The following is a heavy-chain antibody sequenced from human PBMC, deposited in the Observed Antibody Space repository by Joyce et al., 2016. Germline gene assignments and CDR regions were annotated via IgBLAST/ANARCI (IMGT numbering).Heavy chain of an antibody. Sequence: QAQLVQSGAQVKAPGASVTLSCEASGYPFISYIIDWVRQAPGQGLEWIGADGPFECSPSYAQKFQGRLTMTTDTSTKTIYMELSSLTPDDTAIYYCARGVSFGSRRYFDPWGQGTLVTVSS. CDR3: ARGVSFGSRRYFDP. CDR1: GYPFISYI. CDR2: DGPFECSP. V-gene: IGHV1-46*01. J-gene: IGHJ5*02. D-gene: IGHD3-16*01.